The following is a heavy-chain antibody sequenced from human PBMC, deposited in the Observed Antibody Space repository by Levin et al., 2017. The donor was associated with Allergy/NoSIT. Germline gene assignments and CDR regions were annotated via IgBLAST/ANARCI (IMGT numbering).Heavy chain of an antibody. D-gene: IGHD5-12*01. CDR3: ARAEIVATRNYFDY. J-gene: IGHJ4*02. CDR1: GFTFSSYS. V-gene: IGHV3-48*01. CDR2: ISSSSSTI. Sequence: GESLKISCAASGFTFSSYSMNWVRQAPGKGLEWVSYISSSSSTIYYADSVKGRFTISRDNAKNSLYLQMNSLRAEDTAVYYCARAEIVATRNYFDYWGQGTLVTVSS.